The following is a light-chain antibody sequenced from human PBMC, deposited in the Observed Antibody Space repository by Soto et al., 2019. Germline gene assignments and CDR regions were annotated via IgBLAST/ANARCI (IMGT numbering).Light chain of an antibody. Sequence: DIQLTQSPSFLSASVGDRVTITCRASQGIRTFLAWYQQKPGRAPQVLIYGASTLQSGVPSRFSGSGSGTDLTLTISSLQSEDFATYYCQQLHDYPLTFGGGTKVEI. CDR1: QGIRTF. CDR2: GAS. CDR3: QQLHDYPLT. V-gene: IGKV1-9*01. J-gene: IGKJ4*01.